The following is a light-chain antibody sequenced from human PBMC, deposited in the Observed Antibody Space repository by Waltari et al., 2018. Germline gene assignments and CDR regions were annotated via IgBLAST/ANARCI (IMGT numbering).Light chain of an antibody. Sequence: QSALTQTATVSGSPGQSITISCPGTSSDIGTYNLASWYQQHPGKAPTLIIYDVNKRPSGVSNRFSGSKSGNTASLTISGLQAADEADYYCCSYAGSAISVFGGGTKVTVL. CDR1: SSDIGTYNL. CDR2: DVN. CDR3: CSYAGSAISV. V-gene: IGLV2-23*02. J-gene: IGLJ3*02.